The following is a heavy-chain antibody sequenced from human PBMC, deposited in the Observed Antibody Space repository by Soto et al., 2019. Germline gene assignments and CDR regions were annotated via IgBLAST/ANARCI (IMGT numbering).Heavy chain of an antibody. CDR2: IKQDGTEK. D-gene: IGHD3-22*01. Sequence: PGGSLRLSCAASGLTFSDIWMSWVRQSPGKGLEWVATIKQDGTEKYYVGSVKGRFTSSRDNDKTSLYLQMNSLRDEATDLYYCSRVYYFDRSFDYWGQGTLVTVSS. J-gene: IGHJ4*02. CDR1: GLTFSDIW. V-gene: IGHV3-7*03. CDR3: SRVYYFDRSFDY.